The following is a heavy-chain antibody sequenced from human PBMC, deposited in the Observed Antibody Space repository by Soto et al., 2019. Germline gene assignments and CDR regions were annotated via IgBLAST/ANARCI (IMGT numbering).Heavy chain of an antibody. V-gene: IGHV5-10-1*01. CDR1: GYSFAGYW. D-gene: IGHD3-22*01. CDR2: IDPSDSQT. J-gene: IGHJ4*02. CDR3: ARQIYDSDTGPNFQYYFDS. Sequence: GESLKISCKGSGYSFAGYWITWVRQKPGKGLEWMGRIDPSDSQTYYSPSFRGHVTISVTKSITTVFLQWSNLRASDTAMYYCARQIYDSDTGPNFQYYFDSWGQGTPVTVSS.